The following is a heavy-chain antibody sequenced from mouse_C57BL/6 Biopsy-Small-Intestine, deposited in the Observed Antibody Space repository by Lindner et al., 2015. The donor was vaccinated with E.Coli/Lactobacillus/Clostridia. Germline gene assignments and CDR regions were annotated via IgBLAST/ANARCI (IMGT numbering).Heavy chain of an antibody. CDR1: GFTFSDYG. CDR3: AKLGRGYYAMDY. Sequence: VQLQESGGGLVKPGGSLKLSCAASGFTFSDYGVHWVRQAPEKGLEWVAYISSGSSTIYYADTVKGRFTISRDNAKNTLFLQMTSLRSEDTAMYYCAKLGRGYYAMDYWGQGTSVTVSS. V-gene: IGHV5-17*01. CDR2: ISSGSSTI. J-gene: IGHJ4*01. D-gene: IGHD4-1*01.